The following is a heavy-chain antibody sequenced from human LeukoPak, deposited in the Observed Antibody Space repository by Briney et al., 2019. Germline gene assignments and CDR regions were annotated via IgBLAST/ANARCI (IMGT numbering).Heavy chain of an antibody. CDR2: IYYSGST. CDR3: ARYLEGWNGDYRFDY. Sequence: SETLSLTCTVSGGTISSGDYYWSWTRQHPGKGLEWIGYIYYSGSTYYNPSLKSRVTISINTSKNQFSLRLSSVTAADTAVYYCARYLEGWNGDYRFDYWGQGTLVTVSS. J-gene: IGHJ4*02. D-gene: IGHD4-17*01. V-gene: IGHV4-31*03. CDR1: GGTISSGDYY.